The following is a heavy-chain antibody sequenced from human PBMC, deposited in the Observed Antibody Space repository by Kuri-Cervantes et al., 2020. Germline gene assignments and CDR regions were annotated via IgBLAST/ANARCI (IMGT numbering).Heavy chain of an antibody. CDR2: MNPNSGNT. D-gene: IGHD1-26*01. CDR1: GYTFTSYD. CDR3: ARGIVASANTENYYYYYMDV. Sequence: ASVKVSCKASGYTFTSYDINWVRQATGQGLEWMGWMNPNSGNTGYAQKFQGRVTMTRNTSISTAYMELSSLRSEDTAVYYCARGIVASANTENYYYYYMDVWGKGTTVTVSS. J-gene: IGHJ6*03. V-gene: IGHV1-8*02.